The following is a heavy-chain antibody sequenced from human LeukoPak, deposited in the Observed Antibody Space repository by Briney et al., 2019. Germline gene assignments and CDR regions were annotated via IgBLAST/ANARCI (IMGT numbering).Heavy chain of an antibody. CDR1: GFTFSNYW. D-gene: IGHD3-22*01. Sequence: SGGSLRLSCAASGFTFSNYWMHWVRHVPGEGLVWVSRSDGGGSSTSYADSVKGRFSISRDNAKSISYLQMNSLRAEDTAVYYCARGPGSSGGAYVGDYWGHGTLVTVSS. V-gene: IGHV3-74*01. CDR3: ARGPGSSGGAYVGDY. J-gene: IGHJ4*01. CDR2: SDGGGSST.